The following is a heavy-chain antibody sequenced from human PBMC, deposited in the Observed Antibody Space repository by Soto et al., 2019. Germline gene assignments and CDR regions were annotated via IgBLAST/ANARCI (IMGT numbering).Heavy chain of an antibody. CDR1: GFTFDDYA. J-gene: IGHJ4*02. V-gene: IGHV3-9*01. CDR2: ISWISGNF. D-gene: IGHD4-17*01. Sequence: EVQLVESGGGLVQPGRSLRLSCAASGFTFDDYAMHWVRQGPGKGLEWVSSISWISGNFGYADAVKGRFTISRDNAKNSLYLQMNSLRGEDTALYYCAKGASTTVFAFNDYWGQGTLVTVSS. CDR3: AKGASTTVFAFNDY.